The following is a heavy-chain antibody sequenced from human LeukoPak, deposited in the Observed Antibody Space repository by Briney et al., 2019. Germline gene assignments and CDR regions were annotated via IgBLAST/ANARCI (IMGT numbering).Heavy chain of an antibody. Sequence: PSETLSLTCAVSGGSISSSNWWSWVRQPPGKGLEWIGEIYHSGSTNYNPSLKSRVTISVDKSKNQFSLKLSSATAADTAVYYCARSGGSGSYHDYWGQGTLVTVSS. CDR1: GGSISSSNW. J-gene: IGHJ4*02. V-gene: IGHV4-4*02. CDR2: IYHSGST. CDR3: ARSGGSGSYHDY. D-gene: IGHD3-10*01.